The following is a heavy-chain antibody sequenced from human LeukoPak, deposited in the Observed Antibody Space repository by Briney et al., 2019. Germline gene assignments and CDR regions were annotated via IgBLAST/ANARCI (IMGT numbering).Heavy chain of an antibody. CDR2: IYHSGST. CDR3: ARAVPFDP. Sequence: PSETLSLTCAVSGYSISSGYYWGWIRQPPGKGLEWIGSIYHSGSTYYNPSLKSRVTISVDTSKNQFSLKLSPVTAADTAVYYCARAVPFDPWGQGTLVTVSS. V-gene: IGHV4-38-2*01. CDR1: GYSISSGYY. J-gene: IGHJ5*02.